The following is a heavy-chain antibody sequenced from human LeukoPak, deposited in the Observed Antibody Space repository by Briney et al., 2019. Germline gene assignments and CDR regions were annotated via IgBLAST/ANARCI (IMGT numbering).Heavy chain of an antibody. Sequence: GGSLRLSCAASGFTFSSFRMNWVRQAPGKGLEWVSVIYSGGSTYYADSVKGRFTISRDNSKNTLYLQMNRLRGEDTAVYYCARVPYSSGWYFDYWGQGTLVTVSS. D-gene: IGHD6-19*01. V-gene: IGHV3-53*01. CDR1: GFTFSSFR. CDR3: ARVPYSSGWYFDY. J-gene: IGHJ4*02. CDR2: IYSGGST.